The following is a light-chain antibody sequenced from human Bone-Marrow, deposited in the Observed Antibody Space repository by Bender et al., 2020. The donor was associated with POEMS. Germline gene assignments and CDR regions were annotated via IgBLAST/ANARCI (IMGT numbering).Light chain of an antibody. CDR2: DDS. CDR1: NIGSKS. CDR3: QAWDKSVAI. Sequence: SYVLTQPPSVSVAPGQTATFTCGGNNIGSKSVHWYQQKPGQAPVLVVYDDSDRPSGIPERFSGSNSGNTATLTISGTQAMDEADYYCQAWDKSVAIFGGGTKLTVL. V-gene: IGLV3-21*02. J-gene: IGLJ2*01.